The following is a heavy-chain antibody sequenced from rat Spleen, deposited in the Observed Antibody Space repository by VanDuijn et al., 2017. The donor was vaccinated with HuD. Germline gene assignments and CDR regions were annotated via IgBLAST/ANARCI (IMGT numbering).Heavy chain of an antibody. CDR2: ITNIGVST. CDR3: TRSTTESIAPFDC. Sequence: EVQLVESGGGLVQPGRSLKLSCVASGVTFNNYWMTWIRQAPGRGLEWVESITNIGVSTYYTHSVKVRFTFSRDNAKSTLSLQMNSLRSEDTAIYYCTRSTTESIAPFDCWGQGVMVTVSS. J-gene: IGHJ2*01. CDR1: GVTFNNYW. D-gene: IGHD1-11*01. V-gene: IGHV5-31*01.